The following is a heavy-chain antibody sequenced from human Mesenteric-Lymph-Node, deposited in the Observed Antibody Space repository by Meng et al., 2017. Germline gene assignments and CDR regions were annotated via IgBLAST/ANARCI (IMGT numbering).Heavy chain of an antibody. CDR3: ARDYCSGGSCYGAN. D-gene: IGHD2-15*01. CDR2: IIPLFSKG. J-gene: IGHJ4*02. V-gene: IGHV1-69*01. Sequence: QGELDQCGAKVEKPGAAVKVSCKTSGGTFSRNAISWVRQAPGPGLEWMGGIIPLFSKGSYSQKFQGRVIITADESTTTAYMELSSLTSDDTAVYYCARDYCSGGSCYGANWGQGTLVTVSS. CDR1: GGTFSRNA.